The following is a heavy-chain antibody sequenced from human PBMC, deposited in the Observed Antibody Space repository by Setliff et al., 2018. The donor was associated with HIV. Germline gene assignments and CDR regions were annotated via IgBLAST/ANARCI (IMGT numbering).Heavy chain of an antibody. D-gene: IGHD5-18*01. CDR1: GDSINNNNYY. V-gene: IGHV4-39*02. J-gene: IGHJ6*03. Sequence: TLSLTCSVSGDSINNNNYYWGWIRQPPGKGLEWIASVFYTGSTYYRPSLKSRVTLSVELSKNHFSLELTSVTAADTAVYYCARAEDTAMDDYYYMDVWGRGTTVTVSS. CDR3: ARAEDTAMDDYYYMDV. CDR2: VFYTGST.